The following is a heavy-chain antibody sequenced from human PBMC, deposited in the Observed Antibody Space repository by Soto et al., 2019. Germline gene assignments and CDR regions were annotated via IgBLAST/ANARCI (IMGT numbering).Heavy chain of an antibody. V-gene: IGHV3-30*03. D-gene: IGHD4-17*01. CDR3: ATDYGDRYCYYGLDV. J-gene: IGHJ6*02. Sequence: QVQLVESGGGVVQPGRSLRLSCAASGFTFSSFGMHWVRQAPGKGLEWVTLISYDGSNKYYVDSVKGRFTISRDNSKNTLFLQMNSLRAEDTAVYYCATDYGDRYCYYGLDVWGQGTTVTVSS. CDR1: GFTFSSFG. CDR2: ISYDGSNK.